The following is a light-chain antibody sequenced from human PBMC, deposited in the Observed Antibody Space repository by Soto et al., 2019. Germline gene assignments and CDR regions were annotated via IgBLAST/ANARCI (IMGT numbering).Light chain of an antibody. Sequence: EIVLTQSPATLSLSPGERATLACRASTSVSSYLAWYQQKPVQAPRLLIYDASNRATGIPARFSGSGSGTDFTLTISSLEPEDFAVYYCPQRSNWPSTFGGGTKVDIK. CDR2: DAS. CDR1: TSVSSY. CDR3: PQRSNWPST. V-gene: IGKV3-11*01. J-gene: IGKJ4*01.